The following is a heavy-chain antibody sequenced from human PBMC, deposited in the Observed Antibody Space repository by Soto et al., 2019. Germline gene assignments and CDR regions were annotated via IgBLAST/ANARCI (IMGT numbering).Heavy chain of an antibody. CDR1: GGYISSSSYY. V-gene: IGHV4-39*01. CDR2: IYYSGST. J-gene: IGHJ4*02. D-gene: IGHD3-3*01. Sequence: SETLSLTCTVSGGYISSSSYYWGWIRQPPGKRLEWIGSIYYSGSTYYNPSLESLVTISVDTSKNQFSLKLSSVIAAAMVVYYCASHIRSRAYYDFWSGRQEEVEYWGQGTLVTVS. CDR3: ASHIRSRAYYDFWSGRQEEVEY.